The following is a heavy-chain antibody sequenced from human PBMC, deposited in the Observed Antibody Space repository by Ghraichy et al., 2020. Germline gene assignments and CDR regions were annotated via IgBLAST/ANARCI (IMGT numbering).Heavy chain of an antibody. D-gene: IGHD3-3*01. CDR1: GFTFSSYW. CDR2: IKQDGSEK. CDR3: ARARGTIFGVAYYYYYGMDV. V-gene: IGHV3-7*01. Sequence: GGSLRLSCAASGFTFSSYWMSWVRQAPGKGLEWVANIKQDGSEKYYVDSVKGRFTISRDNAKNSLYLQMNSLRAEDTAVYYCARARGTIFGVAYYYYYGMDVWGQGTTVTVSS. J-gene: IGHJ6*02.